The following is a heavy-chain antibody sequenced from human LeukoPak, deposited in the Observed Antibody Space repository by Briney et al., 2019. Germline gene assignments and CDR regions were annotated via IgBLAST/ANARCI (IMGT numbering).Heavy chain of an antibody. J-gene: IGHJ3*02. CDR2: ISSSGSYI. D-gene: IGHD3-22*01. Sequence: GESLRLSCAASGFTFSSYAMTWVRQAPGKGLQWVSSISSSGSYIYYADSVKGRFTISRDNAKNSLYLQMNSLRAEDTAVYYCAREGYYYDSSGYSQNDAFDIWGQGTMVTVSS. CDR3: AREGYYYDSSGYSQNDAFDI. CDR1: GFTFSSYA. V-gene: IGHV3-21*01.